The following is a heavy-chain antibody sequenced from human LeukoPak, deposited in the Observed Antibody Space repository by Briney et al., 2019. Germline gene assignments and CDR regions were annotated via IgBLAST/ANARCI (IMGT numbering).Heavy chain of an antibody. J-gene: IGHJ4*02. Sequence: PSETLSLTCTVSGASVSSGTNYWSWIRQPPGKGLEWIGSIWAGGSTNFWAGGSTNFNPSLKSRVTMSLDTSRNQISLRLGSVTAADTAVYYCARDSSGYYYAQNYFDYWGQGTLVTVSS. CDR2: IWAGGSTNFWAGGST. CDR3: ARDSSGYYYAQNYFDY. V-gene: IGHV4-61*01. CDR1: GASVSSGTNY. D-gene: IGHD3-22*01.